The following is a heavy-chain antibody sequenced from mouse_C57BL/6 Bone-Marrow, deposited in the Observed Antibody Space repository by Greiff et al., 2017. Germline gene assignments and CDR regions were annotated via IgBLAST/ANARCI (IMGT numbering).Heavy chain of an antibody. V-gene: IGHV1-81*01. CDR3: ARSGYYGSSSWFAY. CDR1: GYTFTSYG. CDR2: IYPRSGNT. D-gene: IGHD1-1*01. Sequence: VKLVESGAELARPGASVKLSCKASGYTFTSYGISWVKQRTGQGLEWIGEIYPRSGNTYYNEKFKGKATLTADKSSSTAYMELRSLTSEDSAVYFCARSGYYGSSSWFAYWGQGTLVTVSA. J-gene: IGHJ3*01.